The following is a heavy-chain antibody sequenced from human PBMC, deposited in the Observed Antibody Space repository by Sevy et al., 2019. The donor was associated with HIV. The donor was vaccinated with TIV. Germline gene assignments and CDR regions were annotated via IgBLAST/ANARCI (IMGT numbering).Heavy chain of an antibody. J-gene: IGHJ4*02. V-gene: IGHV3-21*01. CDR2: ISSGSSYI. CDR3: ARNLDYYASGPPDS. D-gene: IGHD3-10*01. Sequence: GGSLRLSCAASGFSLSYYNMNWVRQAPGKGLEWVSSISSGSSYIFYVDSVKGRFTISRDNAKDSLFLQMNSLRAEDTAVYYCARNLDYYASGPPDSWGRGPLVTVSS. CDR1: GFSLSYYN.